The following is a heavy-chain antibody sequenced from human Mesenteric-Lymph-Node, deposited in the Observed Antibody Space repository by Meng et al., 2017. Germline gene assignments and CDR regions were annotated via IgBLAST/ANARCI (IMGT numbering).Heavy chain of an antibody. D-gene: IGHD2-2*01. CDR3: TTDPPRYCSSSSCYLGY. Sequence: GESLKISCAASGFTFSSCGMHWVRQAPGKGLEWVGRIKSKIDAGTSEYTAPVKGRFTISRDDSENTLFLQMNSLKTEDTAVYYCTTDPPRYCSSSSCYLGYWGQGTLVTVSS. CDR1: GFTFSSCG. V-gene: IGHV3-15*01. J-gene: IGHJ4*02. CDR2: IKSKIDAGTS.